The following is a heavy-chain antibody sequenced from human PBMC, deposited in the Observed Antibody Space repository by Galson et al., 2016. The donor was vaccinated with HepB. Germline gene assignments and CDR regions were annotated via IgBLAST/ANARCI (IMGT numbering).Heavy chain of an antibody. J-gene: IGHJ4*02. Sequence: VGVGWIRQPPGKALEWLALIYWDDDRRYSPSLKSRLTITKDTSKNQVVLTMTNMDPVDTATYYCAHTVRDSYYDSGHHFDYWGQGTLVTISS. CDR2: IYWDDDR. CDR1: VG. D-gene: IGHD3-10*01. V-gene: IGHV2-5*02. CDR3: AHTVRDSYYDSGHHFDY.